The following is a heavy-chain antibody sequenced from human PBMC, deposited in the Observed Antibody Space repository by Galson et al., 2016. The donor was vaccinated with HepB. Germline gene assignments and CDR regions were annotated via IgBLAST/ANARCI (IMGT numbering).Heavy chain of an antibody. J-gene: IGHJ6*04. Sequence: LRLSCAASGFPFRNYGMTWVRQAPGQGLEVVSSISRSGDSTDYADSVKGRFTISRDNSKKTLSLQMNSLTADKTAIYYCVQGSTAPAVWGKGTTVTVSS. CDR1: GFPFRNYG. CDR3: VQGSTAPAV. CDR2: ISRSGDST. D-gene: IGHD2-2*01. V-gene: IGHV3-23*01.